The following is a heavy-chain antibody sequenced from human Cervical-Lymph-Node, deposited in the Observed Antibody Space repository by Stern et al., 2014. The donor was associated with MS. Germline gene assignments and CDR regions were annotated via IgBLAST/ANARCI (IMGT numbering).Heavy chain of an antibody. J-gene: IGHJ5*02. CDR1: AFTFSDYY. CDR2: ISGSGSTL. CDR3: ARTSGSAIAAGDLDL. D-gene: IGHD6-13*01. V-gene: IGHV3-11*01. Sequence: VQLVESGGGLVKPGGSLRLSCTASAFTFSDYYMTWLRQAPGKGLEWIAYISGSGSTLFYADSVRGRFTISRDNAKNSLYLQMNSLRAEDTAIYYCARTSGSAIAAGDLDLWGRGTLVTVSS.